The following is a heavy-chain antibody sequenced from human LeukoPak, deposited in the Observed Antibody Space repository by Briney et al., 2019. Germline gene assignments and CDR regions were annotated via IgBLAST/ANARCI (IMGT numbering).Heavy chain of an antibody. CDR1: GGSFSGYY. V-gene: IGHV4-34*01. CDR2: INHSGST. CDR3: ARGRGYSYGSRYYYYMDV. Sequence: PSETLSLTCAVYGGSFSGYYWSWIRQPPGKGLEWIGEINHSGSTNYNPSLKSRVTISVDTSKNQFSLKLSSVTAADTAVYYCARGRGYSYGSRYYYYMDVWGKGTTVTVSS. J-gene: IGHJ6*03. D-gene: IGHD5-18*01.